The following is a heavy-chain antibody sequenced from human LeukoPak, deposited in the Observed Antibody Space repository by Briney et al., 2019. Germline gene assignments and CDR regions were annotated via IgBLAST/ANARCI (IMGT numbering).Heavy chain of an antibody. CDR3: ARDSRQYYGSFDY. Sequence: GGSLRLSCAASGFTFSSYSMNWVRQAPGKGLEWVSSISSSSSYIYYADSVKGRFTISRDNAKNSLYLQMNSLRAEDTAVYYCARDSRQYYGSFDYWGQGTLVTVSS. D-gene: IGHD3-22*01. CDR2: ISSSSSYI. J-gene: IGHJ4*02. CDR1: GFTFSSYS. V-gene: IGHV3-21*01.